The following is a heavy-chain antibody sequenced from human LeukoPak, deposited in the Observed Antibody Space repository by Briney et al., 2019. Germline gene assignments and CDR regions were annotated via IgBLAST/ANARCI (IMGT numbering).Heavy chain of an antibody. CDR3: ARVAGGVVVVAATQLDP. J-gene: IGHJ5*02. Sequence: GASVKVSFKASGYTFTSYYTHWVRQAPGQGLEWMGIINPSGGSTSYSQKFQGRVTMTRDTSISTAYMELSRLRSDDTAVYYCARVAGGVVVVAATQLDPWGQGTLVTVSS. V-gene: IGHV1-46*01. CDR2: INPSGGST. D-gene: IGHD2-15*01. CDR1: GYTFTSYY.